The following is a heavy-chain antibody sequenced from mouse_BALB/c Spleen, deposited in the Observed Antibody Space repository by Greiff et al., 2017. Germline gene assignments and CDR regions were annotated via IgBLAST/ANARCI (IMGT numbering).Heavy chain of an antibody. J-gene: IGHJ3*01. CDR2: IDPENGNT. CDR3: ARTIYYDYSFAY. V-gene: IGHV14-1*02. CDR1: GFNIKDYY. D-gene: IGHD2-4*01. Sequence: VHVKQSGAELVRPGALVKLSCKASGFNIKDYYMHWVKQRPEQGLEWIGWIDPENGNTIYDPKFQGKASITADTSSNTAYLQLSSLTSEDTAVYYCARTIYYDYSFAYWGQGTLVTVSA.